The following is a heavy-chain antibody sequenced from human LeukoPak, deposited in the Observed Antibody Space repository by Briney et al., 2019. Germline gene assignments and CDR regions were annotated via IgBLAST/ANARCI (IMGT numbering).Heavy chain of an antibody. CDR3: ARVDSWYYYYYMDV. Sequence: SETLSLTCAVYGGSFSGYYWSWIRQPPGKGLEWIGEINHSGSTNHNPSLKSRVTISVDTSKNQFSLKLSSVTAADTAVYYCARVDSWYYYYYMDVWGKGTTVTVSS. J-gene: IGHJ6*03. CDR2: INHSGST. D-gene: IGHD6-6*01. V-gene: IGHV4-34*01. CDR1: GGSFSGYY.